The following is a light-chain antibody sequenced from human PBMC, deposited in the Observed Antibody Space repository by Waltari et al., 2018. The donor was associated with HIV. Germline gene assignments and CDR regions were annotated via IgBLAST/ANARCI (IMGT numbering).Light chain of an antibody. Sequence: QSALTQPRSVSGSPGQSVTISCTGTSSEVGGYNYVSWYQQHPGKSPTRMIYDVTQRPSGVPDRFSGSKSGNTASLTISGLQAEDEADYYCCSYAGSYTYVVGTGTKVTVL. V-gene: IGLV2-11*01. J-gene: IGLJ1*01. CDR1: SSEVGGYNY. CDR3: CSYAGSYTYV. CDR2: DVT.